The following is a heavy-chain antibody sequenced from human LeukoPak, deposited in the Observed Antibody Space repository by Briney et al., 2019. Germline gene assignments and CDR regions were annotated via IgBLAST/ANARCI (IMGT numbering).Heavy chain of an antibody. D-gene: IGHD6-19*01. CDR3: ATDWIAVAGTVFPPGY. Sequence: GASLKVSCKVSGYTLTELSMHWVRQAPGKGLEWMGGFDPEDGETIYAQKFQGRVTMTEDTSTDTAYMELSSLRSEDTAVYYCATDWIAVAGTVFPPGYWGQGTLVTVSS. CDR1: GYTLTELS. J-gene: IGHJ4*02. CDR2: FDPEDGET. V-gene: IGHV1-24*01.